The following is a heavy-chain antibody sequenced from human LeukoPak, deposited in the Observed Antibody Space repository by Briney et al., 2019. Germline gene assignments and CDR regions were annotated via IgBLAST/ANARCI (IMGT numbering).Heavy chain of an antibody. Sequence: PGGSLRLSCAASGCIFSSYTMHWVRQAPGKGLEWVAVISYDGGNKYYTDSVKGRFTISRDNSKNTLYLQMNSLRAEDTAVYYCARGVGANHDWFDPWGQGTLVTVSS. J-gene: IGHJ5*02. CDR2: ISYDGGNK. CDR3: ARGVGANHDWFDP. V-gene: IGHV3-30-3*01. D-gene: IGHD1-14*01. CDR1: GCIFSSYT.